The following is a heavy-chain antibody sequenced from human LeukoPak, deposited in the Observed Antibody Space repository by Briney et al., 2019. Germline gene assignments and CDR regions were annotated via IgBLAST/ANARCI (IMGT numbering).Heavy chain of an antibody. J-gene: IGHJ4*02. CDR3: AKPVVYYGSGSYSGFDY. V-gene: IGHV3-30*04. CDR2: ISYDGSNK. Sequence: PGGSLRLSCAASGFTFSNYAMHWVRQAPGKGLQWVAVISYDGSNKYYADSVKGRFTISRDNSKNTLYLQMNSLRAEDTAVYYCAKPVVYYGSGSYSGFDYWGQGTLVTVSS. D-gene: IGHD3-10*01. CDR1: GFTFSNYA.